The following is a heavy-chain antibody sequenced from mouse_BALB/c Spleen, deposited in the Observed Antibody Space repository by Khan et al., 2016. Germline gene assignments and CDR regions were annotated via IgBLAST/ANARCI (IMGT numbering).Heavy chain of an antibody. CDR3: AREGDYYGSGFAY. J-gene: IGHJ3*01. D-gene: IGHD1-1*01. V-gene: IGHV14-3*02. Sequence: EVQLQESGAELVKPGASVKLSCTASGFNIKDTYMHWVKQRPEQGLEWIGRIDPANGNTKYDPKFQGKATITADTSSNTAYLQLSSLTSEDTAVYYCAREGDYYGSGFAYWGQGTLVTVSA. CDR1: GFNIKDTY. CDR2: IDPANGNT.